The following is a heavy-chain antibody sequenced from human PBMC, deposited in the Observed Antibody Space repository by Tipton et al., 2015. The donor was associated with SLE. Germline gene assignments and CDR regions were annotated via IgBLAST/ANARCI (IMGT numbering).Heavy chain of an antibody. V-gene: IGHV6-1*01. CDR3: ARALQQLVGADAFEI. D-gene: IGHD6-13*01. Sequence: GLVKPSQTLSLTCAISGDSVSSNSAAWNWIRQSPSRGLEWLGRTYYRSKWYNDYAVSVKRRITINPDTSKNQFSLQLNSVTPEDTAVYYCARALQQLVGADAFEIRCPGATITVSS. CDR2: TYYRSKWYN. J-gene: IGHJ3*02. CDR1: GDSVSSNSAA.